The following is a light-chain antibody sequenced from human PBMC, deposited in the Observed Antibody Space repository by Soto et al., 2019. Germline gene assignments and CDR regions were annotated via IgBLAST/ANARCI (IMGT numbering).Light chain of an antibody. CDR2: GAS. CDR3: QQYGRSSWT. V-gene: IGKV3-20*01. J-gene: IGKJ1*01. Sequence: ENVLTQSPGTLSLSPGERATLSCRASQSVSSNYLAWYQQKPGQAPRLLIYGASIRATGIPDRFSGSGSGTDFTLTISRLEPEDFAVYYCQQYGRSSWTFGQGTKVDIK. CDR1: QSVSSNY.